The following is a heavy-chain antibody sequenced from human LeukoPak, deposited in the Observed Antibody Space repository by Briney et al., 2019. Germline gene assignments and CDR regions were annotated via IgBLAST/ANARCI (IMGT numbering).Heavy chain of an antibody. D-gene: IGHD3-22*01. CDR1: GFTFSSYG. Sequence: PGRSLRLSCAASGFTFSSYGMHWFRRAPGKGLGWVAVIGYDGSNKYYADSVKGRFTISRDNSKNTLYLQMNSLRAEDTAVYYCAKVRGYYDSSGWFDYWGQGTLVTVSS. CDR3: AKVRGYYDSSGWFDY. CDR2: IGYDGSNK. J-gene: IGHJ4*02. V-gene: IGHV3-33*06.